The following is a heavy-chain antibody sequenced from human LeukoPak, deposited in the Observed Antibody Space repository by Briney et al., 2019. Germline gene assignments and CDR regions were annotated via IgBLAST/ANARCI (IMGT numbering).Heavy chain of an antibody. CDR2: IRSKANSYAT. D-gene: IGHD6-19*01. J-gene: IGHJ4*02. CDR3: TRFSSGV. V-gene: IGHV3-73*01. Sequence: PGGSLRLSCAASGFTFSSYGMHWVRQAPGKGLEWVGRIRSKANSYATAYAASVKGRLTISRDDSKNTAYLQMNSLKTEDTAVYYCTRFSSGVWGQGTLVTVSS. CDR1: GFTFSSYG.